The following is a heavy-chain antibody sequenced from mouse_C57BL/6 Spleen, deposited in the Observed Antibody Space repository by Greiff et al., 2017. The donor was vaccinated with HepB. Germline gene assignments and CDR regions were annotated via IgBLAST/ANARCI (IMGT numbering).Heavy chain of an antibody. CDR2: ISNGGGST. V-gene: IGHV5-12*01. CDR1: GFTFSDYY. Sequence: EVKLMESGGGLVQPGGSLKLSCAASGFTFSDYYMYWVRQTPEKRLEWVAYISNGGGSTYYPDTVKGRFTISRDNAKNTLYLQMSRLKSEDTAMYYCARRQFKDYAMDYWGQGTSVTVSS. CDR3: ARRQFKDYAMDY. J-gene: IGHJ4*01.